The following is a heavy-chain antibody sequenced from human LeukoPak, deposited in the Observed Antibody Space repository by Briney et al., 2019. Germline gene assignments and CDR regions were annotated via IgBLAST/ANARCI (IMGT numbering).Heavy chain of an antibody. D-gene: IGHD3-22*01. CDR1: GYTFTSYY. CDR3: ARDTAHYYDRTDWYFDL. V-gene: IGHV1-46*01. Sequence: ASVKVSCTASGYTFTSYYMHWVRQAPGQGLEWMGIINPSGGSTSYAQKFQGRVTMTRDTSTSTVYMELSSLRSEDTAVYYCARDTAHYYDRTDWYFDLWGRGTLVTVSS. CDR2: INPSGGST. J-gene: IGHJ2*01.